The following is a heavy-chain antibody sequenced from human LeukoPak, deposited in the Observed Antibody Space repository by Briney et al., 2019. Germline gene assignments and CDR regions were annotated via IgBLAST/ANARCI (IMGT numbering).Heavy chain of an antibody. V-gene: IGHV4-34*01. CDR1: GESFSGYY. CDR2: INHSGRT. CDR3: ARGALGAFDI. J-gene: IGHJ3*02. Sequence: SEPLSLTCAVYGESFSGYYWSWMRQPPGKGLEWIGEINHSGRTNYNPSLKSRVTISLDTSKNQVSLKLSSVTAADTAVYYCARGALGAFDIWGQGTMVTVSS.